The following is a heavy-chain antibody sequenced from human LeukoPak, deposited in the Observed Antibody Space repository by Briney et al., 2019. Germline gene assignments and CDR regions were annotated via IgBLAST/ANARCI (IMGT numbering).Heavy chain of an antibody. J-gene: IGHJ4*02. V-gene: IGHV4-38-2*01. CDR2: IYHSGSA. Sequence: SETLSLTCAVSGYSISSGYYCGWIRQPPGKGLEWIGSIYHSGSAYYNPSLKSRVTISVDTSKNQFSLKLSSVTAADTAVYYCASTAVTTPFDYWGQGTLVTVSS. D-gene: IGHD4-17*01. CDR1: GYSISSGYY. CDR3: ASTAVTTPFDY.